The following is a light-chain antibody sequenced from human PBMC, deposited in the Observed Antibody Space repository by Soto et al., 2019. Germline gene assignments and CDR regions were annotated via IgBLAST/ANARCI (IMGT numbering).Light chain of an antibody. CDR2: GAS. CDR3: QQYGSSLRT. Sequence: EIVFSQSPGTLSLSPGKRATLSCRASQSISSSYLAWYQQRPGQAPRLLIYGASSRATGIPDRFSGSGSGTDFTLNISRLEPEDFAVYYCQQYGSSLRTFGQGTKVAIK. J-gene: IGKJ1*01. V-gene: IGKV3-20*01. CDR1: QSISSSY.